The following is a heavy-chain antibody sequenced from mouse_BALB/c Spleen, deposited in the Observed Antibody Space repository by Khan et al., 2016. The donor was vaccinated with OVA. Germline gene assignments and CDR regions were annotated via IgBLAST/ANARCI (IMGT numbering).Heavy chain of an antibody. CDR1: GFTFSTYA. CDR2: ISTAGDYI. J-gene: IGHJ3*01. D-gene: IGHD1-1*01. Sequence: EVELVESGGDLVKPGGSLKLSCAASGFTFSTYAMSWVRQTPDKRLEWVATISTAGDYIYYPDSVKGRFTISRDNAKNTLYLQMGSLRSADTAMYYCARHNYGPFAYWGQGTLVTVSA. V-gene: IGHV5-6*01. CDR3: ARHNYGPFAY.